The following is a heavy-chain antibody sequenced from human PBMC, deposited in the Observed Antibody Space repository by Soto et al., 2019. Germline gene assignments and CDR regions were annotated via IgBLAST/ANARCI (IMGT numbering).Heavy chain of an antibody. Sequence: ASVKVSCKASGYTFTTYAMHWVRQAPGQRLEWMGWINAGNGNTKYSQKFQGRVTITRNTSASTAYMELSSLRSEDTAVYYCARTRPYTDYYGMDVWGQGTTVTVSS. V-gene: IGHV1-3*01. D-gene: IGHD3-16*01. CDR2: INAGNGNT. CDR3: ARTRPYTDYYGMDV. J-gene: IGHJ6*02. CDR1: GYTFTTYA.